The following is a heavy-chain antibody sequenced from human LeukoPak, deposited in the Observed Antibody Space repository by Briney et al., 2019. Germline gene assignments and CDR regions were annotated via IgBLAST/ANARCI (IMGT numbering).Heavy chain of an antibody. CDR1: GGSISSSSYY. CDR3: AMMARGDMGNWFDP. J-gene: IGHJ5*02. D-gene: IGHD3-10*01. CDR2: IYYSGST. Sequence: SETLSLTCTVSGGSISSSSYYWGWIRQPPGKGLEWIGNIYYSGSTYYNPSLKSRVTISVDTSKNQFSLKLSSVTAADTAVYYCAMMARGDMGNWFDPWGQGTLVTVSS. V-gene: IGHV4-39*07.